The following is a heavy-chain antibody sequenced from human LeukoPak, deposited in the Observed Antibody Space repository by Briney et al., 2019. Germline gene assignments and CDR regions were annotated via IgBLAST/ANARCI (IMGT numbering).Heavy chain of an antibody. CDR1: GYTFTNYG. CDR2: ISPFNGNT. V-gene: IGHV1-18*01. CDR3: ARDLDIVVVAAALRHYGLDV. D-gene: IGHD2-15*01. J-gene: IGHJ6*02. Sequence: ASVKVSCKASGYTFTNYGISWVRQAPGQGLEWMGWISPFNGNTVYAQKFQGRVTMTTETSTSTVYMELRSLRSDDTAVYYCARDLDIVVVAAALRHYGLDVWGQGTTVTVSS.